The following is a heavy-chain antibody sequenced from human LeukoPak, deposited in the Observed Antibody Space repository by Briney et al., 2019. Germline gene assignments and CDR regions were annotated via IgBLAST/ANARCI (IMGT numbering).Heavy chain of an antibody. D-gene: IGHD3-16*02. Sequence: GRSLRLSCAASGFTFSSYGMHWVRQAPGKGLEWVAVIWYDGSNKYYADSVKGRFTISRDNSKNTLYLEMNSLRAEDTAVYYCARDRGVWGSYRLELVYWGQGTLVTVSS. CDR3: ARDRGVWGSYRLELVY. J-gene: IGHJ4*02. V-gene: IGHV3-33*01. CDR2: IWYDGSNK. CDR1: GFTFSSYG.